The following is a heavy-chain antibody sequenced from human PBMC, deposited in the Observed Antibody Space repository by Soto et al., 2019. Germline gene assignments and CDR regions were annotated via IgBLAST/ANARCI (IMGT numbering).Heavy chain of an antibody. CDR1: GFTFSTYW. Sequence: EVQLVESGGGLVQPGGSLRLSCAASGFTFSTYWIHWVRQAPGKGLVWVSRINSDGSSTNYADSVKGRFTISRDNAKNTLFLQMNSLRAEDTAVYYFARERWGGGSDMDVWGQGTTVTVSS. J-gene: IGHJ6*01. CDR3: ARERWGGGSDMDV. D-gene: IGHD6-19*01. V-gene: IGHV3-74*01. CDR2: INSDGSST.